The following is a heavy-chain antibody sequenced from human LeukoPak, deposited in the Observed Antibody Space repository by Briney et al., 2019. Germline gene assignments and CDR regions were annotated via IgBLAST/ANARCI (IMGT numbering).Heavy chain of an antibody. Sequence: ASVKVSCKASGYTFTSYGISWVRQAPGQGLEWMGWISAYNGNTNYAQKPQGRVTMTTDTSTSTAYMELRSLRSDDTAVYYCASIAWGSPYYYYNYMDVWGKGTTVTVSS. CDR3: ASIAWGSPYYYYNYMDV. V-gene: IGHV1-18*01. D-gene: IGHD7-27*01. CDR1: GYTFTSYG. CDR2: ISAYNGNT. J-gene: IGHJ6*03.